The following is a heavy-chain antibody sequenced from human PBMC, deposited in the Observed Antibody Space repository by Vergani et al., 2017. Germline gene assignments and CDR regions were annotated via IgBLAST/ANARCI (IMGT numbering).Heavy chain of an antibody. V-gene: IGHV4-61*02. J-gene: IGHJ3*01. CDR1: GGSISAGYYF. Sequence: QVQLQASGPGRVKPSQTLSLTCTMSGGSISAGYYFWSWIRQPAGKVLEWLGLISASGNASHSPSLKTRVSMSVDTSKNQFSLTVSSVTAADTAIYFCARRSGGYYSGGKVHPLRTAFDVWGHGTVVTVSS. CDR3: ARRSGGYYSGGKVHPLRTAFDV. CDR2: ISASGNA. D-gene: IGHD2-15*01.